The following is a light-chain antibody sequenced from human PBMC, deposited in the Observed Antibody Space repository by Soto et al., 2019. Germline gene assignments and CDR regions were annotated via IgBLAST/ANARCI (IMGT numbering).Light chain of an antibody. Sequence: ESVLTQSPATLSLSPGERATLSCRASPSVSNSLAWYQHKPGQAPRLLIYDASNRATGVPTRFSGSGSGTDSPPTNSSLGPEFFAFYYCQQRNKGPPLTLGGGTRGE. CDR3: QQRNKGPPLT. V-gene: IGKV3-11*01. J-gene: IGKJ4*01. CDR1: PSVSNS. CDR2: DAS.